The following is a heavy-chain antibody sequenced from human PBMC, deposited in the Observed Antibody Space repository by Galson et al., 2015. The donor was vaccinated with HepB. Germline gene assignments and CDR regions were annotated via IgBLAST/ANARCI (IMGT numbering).Heavy chain of an antibody. CDR2: MYASGTT. CDR1: GASIASYY. D-gene: IGHD3-10*01. V-gene: IGHV4-4*07. J-gene: IGHJ6*03. CDR3: ARDLPPYYGSGGFYYYYMDV. Sequence: ETLSLTCTVSGASIASYYWNWIRQPAGKGLEWIGRMYASGTTNYNPSLKSRVSMSIDMSKKQFSLKLSSVTAADTAVYYCARDLPPYYGSGGFYYYYMDVWGKGTTVTVSS.